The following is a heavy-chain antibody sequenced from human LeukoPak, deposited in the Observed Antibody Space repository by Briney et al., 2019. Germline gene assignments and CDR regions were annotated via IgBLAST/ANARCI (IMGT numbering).Heavy chain of an antibody. V-gene: IGHV3-23*01. CDR2: ITGSSTWT. Sequence: GGSLRLSCAASGFTFGTYDMTWVRQAPGKGLEWVSGITGSSTWTYYADAVRGRFTISRDNSKNTLHLQMNNLTADDTAIYYCARELVSLGTGYFDLWGRGTLVTVSS. J-gene: IGHJ2*01. CDR1: GFTFGTYD. CDR3: ARELVSLGTGYFDL. D-gene: IGHD7-27*01.